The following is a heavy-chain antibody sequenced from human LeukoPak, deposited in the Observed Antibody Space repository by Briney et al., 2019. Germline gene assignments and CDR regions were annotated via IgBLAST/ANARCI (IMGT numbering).Heavy chain of an antibody. J-gene: IGHJ5*02. CDR2: IIPIFGTA. D-gene: IGHD2-2*01. V-gene: IGHV1-69*05. CDR3: AREVEVPAAIGWFDP. Sequence: GASVKVSCKASGGTFSSYAISWVRQAPGQGLEWMGGIIPIFGTANYAQKFQGRVTITTDESTSTAYMELSSLRSEDTAVYYCAREVEVPAAIGWFDPWGQGTLVTVSS. CDR1: GGTFSSYA.